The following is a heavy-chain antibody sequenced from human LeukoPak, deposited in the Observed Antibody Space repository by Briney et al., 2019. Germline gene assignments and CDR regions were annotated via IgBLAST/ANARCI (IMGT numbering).Heavy chain of an antibody. V-gene: IGHV4-34*01. CDR3: AAYSIAAVGNEYCFDY. Sequence: SETLSLTCAVYGGSFSGYYWSWIRQPPGKGLEWIGEINHSGSTSYNPSLKSRVTISVDTSKNQFSLKLSSVTAADTAVYYCAAYSIAAVGNEYCFDYWGQGTLVTVSS. CDR2: INHSGST. CDR1: GGSFSGYY. J-gene: IGHJ4*02. D-gene: IGHD6-13*01.